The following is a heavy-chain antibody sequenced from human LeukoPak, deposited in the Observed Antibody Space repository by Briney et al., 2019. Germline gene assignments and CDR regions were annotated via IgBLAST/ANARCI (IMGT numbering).Heavy chain of an antibody. CDR3: ASEVGPTEFDY. D-gene: IGHD1-26*01. CDR2: IAHDGSYK. V-gene: IGHV3-30-3*01. CDR1: GFTFSYYI. J-gene: IGHJ4*02. Sequence: GGSLRLSCAASGFTFSYYIMHWVRQAPGKGLEWVALIAHDGSYKHCADSVEGRFTISRDNSKNTLYLQMNSLRGEDTAVCYCASEVGPTEFDYWGQETLVTVSS.